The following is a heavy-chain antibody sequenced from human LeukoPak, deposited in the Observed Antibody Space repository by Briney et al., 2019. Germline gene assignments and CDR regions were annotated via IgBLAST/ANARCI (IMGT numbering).Heavy chain of an antibody. CDR3: ARGDSPPSY. CDR1: GYSISSGYY. D-gene: IGHD2-21*02. CDR2: IYHSGST. V-gene: IGHV4-38-2*02. J-gene: IGHJ4*02. Sequence: SETLSLTCTVSGYSISSGYYWGWIRQPPGKGLEWIGSIYHSGSTYYNPSLKSRVTISVDTSKNQFSLKLSSVTAADTAVYYCARGDSPPSYWGQGTLVTVSS.